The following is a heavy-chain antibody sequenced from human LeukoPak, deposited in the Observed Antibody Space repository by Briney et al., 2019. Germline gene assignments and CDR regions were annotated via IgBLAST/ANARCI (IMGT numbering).Heavy chain of an antibody. CDR2: INPNSGGT. J-gene: IGHJ5*02. D-gene: IGHD2-2*01. V-gene: IGHV1-2*02. CDR1: GYTFTGYY. CDR3: ARDACHLGGVYLRSSTSCYRSLNWFDP. Sequence: GASVKVSCKASGYTFTGYYMHWVRQAPGQGLEWMGWINPNSGGTNYAQKFQGRVTMTRDTSISTAYMELSRLRSDDTAVYYCARDACHLGGVYLRSSTSCYRSLNWFDPWGQGTLVTVSS.